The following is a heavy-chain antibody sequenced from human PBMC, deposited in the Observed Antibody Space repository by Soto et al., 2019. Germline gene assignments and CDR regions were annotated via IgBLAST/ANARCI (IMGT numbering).Heavy chain of an antibody. CDR3: VRKPKDFCNGDYFDS. CDR1: GDSISAYY. V-gene: IGHV4-59*01. CDR2: IHYSGST. D-gene: IGHD3-3*01. J-gene: IGHJ4*02. Sequence: PSETLSLTCSVSGDSISAYYWTWIRQSPGKGLDWIGYIHYSGSTNYNPSLHSRVTISLHPSTGPCSLWLTSGIAADTAFYLGVRKPKDFCNGDYFDSWGRGALVT.